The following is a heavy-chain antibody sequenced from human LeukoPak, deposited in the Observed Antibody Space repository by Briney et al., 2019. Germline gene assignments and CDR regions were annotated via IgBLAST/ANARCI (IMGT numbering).Heavy chain of an antibody. Sequence: PSETLSLXCTVSGGSISSGDYYWSWIRQPPGKGLEWIGYIYYSGSTYYNPSFKSRVTISVDTSKNQFSLKLSSVTAADTAVYYCARDSNYAFDYWGQGTLVTVSS. D-gene: IGHD4-11*01. CDR3: ARDSNYAFDY. V-gene: IGHV4-30-4*08. J-gene: IGHJ4*02. CDR2: IYYSGST. CDR1: GGSISSGDYY.